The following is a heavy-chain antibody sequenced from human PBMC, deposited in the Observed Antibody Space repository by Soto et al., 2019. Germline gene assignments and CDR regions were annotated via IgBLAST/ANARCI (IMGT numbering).Heavy chain of an antibody. Sequence: PSETLSLTCTVSGGSISSSSYYWGWIRQPPGKGLECFWFIFYSGSTYYTPSLKSRVTISLDTSKNQFSLKLSSVPAADTAVYYCARHQKPYCSSTSCYLYGLFDYWGQGTLVTVSS. CDR3: ARHQKPYCSSTSCYLYGLFDY. J-gene: IGHJ4*02. D-gene: IGHD2-2*01. V-gene: IGHV4-39*01. CDR2: IFYSGST. CDR1: GGSISSSSYY.